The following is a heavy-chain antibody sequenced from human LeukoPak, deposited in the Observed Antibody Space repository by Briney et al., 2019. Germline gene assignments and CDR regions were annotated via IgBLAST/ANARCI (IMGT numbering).Heavy chain of an antibody. V-gene: IGHV3-23*01. CDR2: ITGGGSGI. J-gene: IGHJ4*02. CDR1: EFTFSNYA. D-gene: IGHD3-9*01. CDR3: AKWGDYDVLTGYYVSDY. Sequence: GGSLRLSCAASEFTFSNYAMSWVRQAPGKGLEWVSAITGGGSGIYYADSMKSRFTISRDNSKNTLYLQINSLRAEDTAVYYCAKWGDYDVLTGYYVSDYWGQGTPVTVSS.